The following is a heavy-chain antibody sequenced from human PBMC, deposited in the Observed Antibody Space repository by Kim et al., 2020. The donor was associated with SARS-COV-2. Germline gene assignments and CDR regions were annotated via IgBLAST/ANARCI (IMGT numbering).Heavy chain of an antibody. CDR3: ATLYYDFWSGSDY. V-gene: IGHV4-34*01. J-gene: IGHJ4*02. D-gene: IGHD3-3*01. Sequence: YNPSLKSRGTISVDTSKNRFSLELSSVTAADAAVYYCATLYYDFWSGSDYWGQGTLVTVSS.